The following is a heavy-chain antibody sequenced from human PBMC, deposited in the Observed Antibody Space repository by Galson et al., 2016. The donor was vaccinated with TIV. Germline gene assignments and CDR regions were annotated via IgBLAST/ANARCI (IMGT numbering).Heavy chain of an antibody. V-gene: IGHV1-2*02. Sequence: SVKVSCKASGYSFTGYFMHWVRQAPGQGLEWMGWLNPKTGATTYAQEFQGRITMTRDTSASTVYMDLNRLQSDDTAVYYCARSDSYYKYALDVWGQGTTVTVSS. CDR3: ARSDSYYKYALDV. D-gene: IGHD3-10*01. J-gene: IGHJ3*01. CDR1: GYSFTGYF. CDR2: LNPKTGAT.